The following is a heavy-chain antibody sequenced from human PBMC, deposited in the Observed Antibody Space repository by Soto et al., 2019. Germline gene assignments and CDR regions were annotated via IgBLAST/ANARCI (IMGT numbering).Heavy chain of an antibody. CDR3: ATWITSSGPDFDY. CDR2: ISGSGGST. D-gene: IGHD3-10*01. CDR1: GFTFSSYS. J-gene: IGHJ4*02. V-gene: IGHV3-23*01. Sequence: PGGSLRLSCAASGFTFSSYSMNWVRQAPGKGLEWVSSISGSGGSTYYADSVKGRFTISRDNSKNTLYLQMNSLRAEDTAVYYCATWITSSGPDFDYWGQGTLVTVSS.